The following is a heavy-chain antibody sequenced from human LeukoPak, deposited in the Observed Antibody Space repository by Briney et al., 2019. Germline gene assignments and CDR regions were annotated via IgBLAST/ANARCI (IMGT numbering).Heavy chain of an antibody. CDR2: IYYSGST. CDR3: AFNPMTTVTSYYFDY. D-gene: IGHD4-17*01. CDR1: GGSFTSNNYY. J-gene: IGHJ4*02. V-gene: IGHV4-39*01. Sequence: SETLSLTCTVSGGSFTSNNYYWGWIRQPPGKGLEWIGSIYYSGSTYYNPSLKSRVTISLDTSKNQFPLKLPSVTAADTAVYYCAFNPMTTVTSYYFDYWGQGTLVTVSS.